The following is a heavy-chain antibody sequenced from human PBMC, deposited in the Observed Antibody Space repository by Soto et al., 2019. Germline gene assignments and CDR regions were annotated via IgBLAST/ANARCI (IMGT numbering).Heavy chain of an antibody. V-gene: IGHV3-64D*06. J-gene: IGHJ6*02. D-gene: IGHD2-2*01. CDR2: ISSNGGST. CDR3: ARDRVPQLGYYGMDV. Sequence: LRLSCSASGFTFSSYAMHWVRQAPGKGLEYVSAISSNGGSTYYADSVKGRFTISRDNSKNTLYLQMSSLRAEDTAVYFCARDRVPQLGYYGMDVWGQGTTVTVSS. CDR1: GFTFSSYA.